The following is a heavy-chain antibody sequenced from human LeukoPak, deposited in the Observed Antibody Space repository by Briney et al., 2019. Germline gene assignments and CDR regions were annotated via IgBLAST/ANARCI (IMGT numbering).Heavy chain of an antibody. Sequence: SETLSLTCTVSGGSISSGGYYWHWVRQHPGKGLEWIGNIYHSGDTDYNPSLRSRVTISVDTSMNQFSLKLNSVTAADTAVYYCARDQQLAHFDSWGQGTLVTVSS. D-gene: IGHD1-1*01. V-gene: IGHV4-31*03. CDR2: IYHSGDT. CDR3: ARDQQLAHFDS. J-gene: IGHJ4*02. CDR1: GGSISSGGYY.